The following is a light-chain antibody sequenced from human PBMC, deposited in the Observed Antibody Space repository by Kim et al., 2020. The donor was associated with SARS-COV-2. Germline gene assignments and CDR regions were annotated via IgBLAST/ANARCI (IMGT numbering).Light chain of an antibody. Sequence: GKTAKYTCGGSSGGIKSVQWSQQGPHPAPVLVMSYDSDRPSGIPERFSGSNSGNTATLTISSVEAGDEADYYCQVWDTTSDQVAFGGGTQLTVL. CDR2: YDS. CDR1: SGGIKS. V-gene: IGLV3-21*01. J-gene: IGLJ3*02. CDR3: QVWDTTSDQVA.